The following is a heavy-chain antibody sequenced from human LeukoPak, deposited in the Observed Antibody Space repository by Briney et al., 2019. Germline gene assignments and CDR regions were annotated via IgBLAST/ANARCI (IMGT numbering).Heavy chain of an antibody. D-gene: IGHD3-10*01. CDR3: AKSLGPY. J-gene: IGHJ4*02. CDR1: GFTFSSYE. Sequence: GGSLRLSCAASGFTFSSYEMNWVRQAPGKGLEWVSYISYTGDTKYYADSVKGRFTISRDNAKNSLYLQVNSLRAEDTAVYYCAKSLGPYWGQGTLVTVSS. CDR2: ISYTGDTK. V-gene: IGHV3-48*03.